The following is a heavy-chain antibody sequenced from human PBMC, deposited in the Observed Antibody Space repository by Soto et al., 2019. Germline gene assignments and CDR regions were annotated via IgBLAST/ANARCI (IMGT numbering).Heavy chain of an antibody. CDR1: VGSFSGYY. D-gene: IGHD6-6*01. CDR2: INHSGST. CDR3: ARGEYSSSIGFDY. Sequence: PSETLSLTCAVYVGSFSGYYWSLIRQPPGKGLEWIWEINHSGSTKYNPSLKSRVTISVDTSKDQFSLKLSSVTAADTAVYYCARGEYSSSIGFDYWGQGTLVT. V-gene: IGHV4-34*01. J-gene: IGHJ4*02.